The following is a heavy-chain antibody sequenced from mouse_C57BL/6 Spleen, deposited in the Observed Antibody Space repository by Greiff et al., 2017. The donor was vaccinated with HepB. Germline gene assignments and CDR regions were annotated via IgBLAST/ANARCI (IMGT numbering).Heavy chain of an antibody. CDR2: ISSGSSTI. V-gene: IGHV5-17*01. D-gene: IGHD1-1*02. J-gene: IGHJ2*01. Sequence: EVKLMESGGGLVKPGGSLKLSCAASGFTFSDYGMNWVRQAPEKGLEWVAYISSGSSTIDYADTVKGRFNISRDNAKNTLFLHMTSLRSEDTAMYYFAGKLYGSRLDFWGQGTTLTVSS. CDR3: AGKLYGSRLDF. CDR1: GFTFSDYG.